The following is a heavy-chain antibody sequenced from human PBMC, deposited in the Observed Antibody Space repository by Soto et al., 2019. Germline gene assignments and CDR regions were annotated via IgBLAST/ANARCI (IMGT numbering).Heavy chain of an antibody. CDR2: ISGGGAAT. D-gene: IGHD3-10*01. CDR3: AKSGDFYGSGSYNY. CDR1: GSTFSSYA. Sequence: EVQVLESGGDLVQPGGSLRLSCAASGSTFSSYAMAWVRQAPGKGLEWVSTISGGGAATYYAESVKGRFTISRDNSKHTLYVQMNSLRAEDTAVYYCAKSGDFYGSGSYNYWGQGTLVTVSS. V-gene: IGHV3-23*01. J-gene: IGHJ4*02.